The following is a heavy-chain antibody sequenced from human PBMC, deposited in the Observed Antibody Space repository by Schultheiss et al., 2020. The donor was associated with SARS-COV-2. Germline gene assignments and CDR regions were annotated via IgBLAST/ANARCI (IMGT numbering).Heavy chain of an antibody. V-gene: IGHV4-34*01. CDR2: INHSGNT. CDR1: GGPFSGYY. CDR3: ARGSYPPARVYGMDV. J-gene: IGHJ6*02. Sequence: SQTLSLTCAVYGGPFSGYYWSWIRQPPGKGLEWIGEINHSGNTHYNPSLKSRVTISADTSKNQFSLKLSSVTAADTAVYFCARGSYPPARVYGMDVWGQGTTVTVSS. D-gene: IGHD2-15*01.